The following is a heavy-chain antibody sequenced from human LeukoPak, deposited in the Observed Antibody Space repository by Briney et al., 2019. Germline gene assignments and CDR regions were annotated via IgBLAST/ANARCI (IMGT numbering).Heavy chain of an antibody. V-gene: IGHV3-53*01. Sequence: GGSLRLSCAASGFTVSSNYMSWVRQAPGKGLEWVSVIYSGGSTYYADSVKGRFTISRDNSKNTLYLQMNSLRAEDTAVYYCARMNLGATTGLDYWGQGTLVTVSS. CDR2: IYSGGST. CDR3: ARMNLGATTGLDY. D-gene: IGHD1-26*01. CDR1: GFTVSSNY. J-gene: IGHJ4*02.